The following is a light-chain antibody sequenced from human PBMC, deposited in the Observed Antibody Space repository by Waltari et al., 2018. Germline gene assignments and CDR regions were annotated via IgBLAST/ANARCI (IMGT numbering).Light chain of an antibody. CDR1: QSLLYSSNNKNY. Sequence: DIVMTQSPDSLAVSLGERATINCKSSQSLLYSSNNKNYLAWYQLKPGQPPNVLIYWASSRESGVPYRFSGSGSGTEFTLTISGLQADDVAVYYCQQYYRSPPWTFGQGTKVEIK. CDR2: WAS. J-gene: IGKJ1*01. V-gene: IGKV4-1*01. CDR3: QQYYRSPPWT.